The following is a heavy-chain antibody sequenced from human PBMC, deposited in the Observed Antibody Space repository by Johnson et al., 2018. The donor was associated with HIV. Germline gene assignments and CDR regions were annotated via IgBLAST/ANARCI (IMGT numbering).Heavy chain of an antibody. CDR1: EIIFSNYA. Sequence: QVQLVESGGGVVQPGKSLRIYCAVSEIIFSNYAMHWVRLAPGKGLVWVSRINIDGSRTTYADSVKGRFTISRDNSKNTLFLQMNSLRAEDTAVFYCARACRDGYTCDVYDIWGQGTMVTVSS. V-gene: IGHV3-30*14. J-gene: IGHJ3*02. D-gene: IGHD5-24*01. CDR2: INIDGSRT. CDR3: ARACRDGYTCDVYDI.